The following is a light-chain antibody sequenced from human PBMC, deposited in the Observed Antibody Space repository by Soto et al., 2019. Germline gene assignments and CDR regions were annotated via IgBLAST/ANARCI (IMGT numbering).Light chain of an antibody. CDR1: IRDVGGYNY. J-gene: IGLJ1*01. CDR3: DSYTSSSTYV. V-gene: IGLV2-14*01. Sequence: QSVLTQPASVSGSPGQSITISCTGTIRDVGGYNYVSWYQQHPRKAPKLMIYEVDNRPSGVSNRFSGSKSGNTASLTISGLQAEDEADYYCDSYTSSSTYVFGTGTKVTVL. CDR2: EVD.